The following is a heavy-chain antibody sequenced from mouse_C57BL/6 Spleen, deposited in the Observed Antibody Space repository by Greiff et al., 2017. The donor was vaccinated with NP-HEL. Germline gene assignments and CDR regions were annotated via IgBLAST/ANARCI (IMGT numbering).Heavy chain of an antibody. J-gene: IGHJ4*01. CDR2: IYPGDGDT. D-gene: IGHD2-3*01. CDR1: GYAFSSSW. Sequence: VQLQQSGPELVKPGASVKISCKASGYAFSSSWMNWVKQRPGKGLEWIGRIYPGDGDTNYNGKFKGKATLTADKSSSTAYMQLSSLTSEDSAVYFCAREDDAYAMDYWGQGTSVTVSS. V-gene: IGHV1-82*01. CDR3: AREDDAYAMDY.